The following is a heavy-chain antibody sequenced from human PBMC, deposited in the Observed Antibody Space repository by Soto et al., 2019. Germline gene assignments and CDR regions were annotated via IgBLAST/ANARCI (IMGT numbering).Heavy chain of an antibody. V-gene: IGHV1-3*01. CDR2: INAGNSNT. J-gene: IGHJ4*02. Sequence: ASVKVSCKASGYTFTSYAMHWVRQAPGQRLEWMGWINAGNSNTKYSQKFQGRVTITRDTSASTAYMELSSLRSEDTAVYYCASSGSYWGIDYWGQGTLVTVSS. CDR3: ASSGSYWGIDY. CDR1: GYTFTSYA. D-gene: IGHD1-26*01.